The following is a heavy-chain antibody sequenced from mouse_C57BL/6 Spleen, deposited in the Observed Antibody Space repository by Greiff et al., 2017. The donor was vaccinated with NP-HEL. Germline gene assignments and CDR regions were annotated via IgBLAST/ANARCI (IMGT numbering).Heavy chain of an antibody. CDR1: GFTFSSYA. Sequence: EVKLVESGGGLVKPGGSLKLSCAASGFTFSSYAMSWVRQTPEKRLEWVATISDGGSYTYYPDNVKGRFTISRDNAKNNLYLQMSHLKSEDTAMYYCARVWGPYYGSSYWYFDVWGTGTTVTVSS. V-gene: IGHV5-4*03. J-gene: IGHJ1*03. D-gene: IGHD1-1*01. CDR2: ISDGGSYT. CDR3: ARVWGPYYGSSYWYFDV.